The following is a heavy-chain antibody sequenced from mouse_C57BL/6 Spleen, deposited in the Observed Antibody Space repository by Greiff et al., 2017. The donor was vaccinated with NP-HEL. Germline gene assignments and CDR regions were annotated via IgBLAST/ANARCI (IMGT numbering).Heavy chain of an antibody. V-gene: IGHV1-64*01. CDR2: IHPNSGST. J-gene: IGHJ4*01. CDR3: ARGTTVVAGAMDY. CDR1: GYTFTSYW. D-gene: IGHD1-1*01. Sequence: QVQLQQSGAELVKPGASVKLSCKASGYTFTSYWMHWVKQRPGQGLEWIGMIHPNSGSTNYNEKFKSKATLTVDKSSSTAYMQLSSLTSEDSAVYYCARGTTVVAGAMDYWGQGTSVTVSS.